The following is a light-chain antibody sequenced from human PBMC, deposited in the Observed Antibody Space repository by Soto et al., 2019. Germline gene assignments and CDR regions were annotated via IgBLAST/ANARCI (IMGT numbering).Light chain of an antibody. CDR1: SSDVGNYNY. Sequence: QSALTQPASVSGSPGQSITMSCTGTSSDVGNYNYVSWYQQHPGKAPKLMIYDVTNRPSGVSNRFSGSKSGSTASLTISGLQAEDEANYYCSSYTSSSTLVFGGGTKLTVL. CDR3: SSYTSSSTLV. V-gene: IGLV2-14*03. CDR2: DVT. J-gene: IGLJ2*01.